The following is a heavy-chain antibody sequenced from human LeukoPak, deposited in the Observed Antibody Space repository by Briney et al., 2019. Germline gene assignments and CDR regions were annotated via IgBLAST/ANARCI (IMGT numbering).Heavy chain of an antibody. CDR2: IYYSGST. J-gene: IGHJ4*02. Sequence: PSETLSLTCTVSGGSIRSYYWSWIRQPPGKGLEWIGYIYYSGSTNYNPSLKSRVTISVDTSKNQFSLKLSSVTAADTAVFYCAREEVLDYFDFWGQGTLVTVSS. D-gene: IGHD2-15*01. V-gene: IGHV4-59*01. CDR1: GGSIRSYY. CDR3: AREEVLDYFDF.